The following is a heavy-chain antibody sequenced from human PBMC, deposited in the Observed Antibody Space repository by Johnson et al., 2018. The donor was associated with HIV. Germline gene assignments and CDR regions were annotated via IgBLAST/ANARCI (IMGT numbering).Heavy chain of an antibody. Sequence: MHLVESGGGVVQPGGSLRLSCAASGFSVSTYDMHWVRQATGKGLDWVSVIGTAGDTYYLGSVKGRFTISRENAKNSLYLQMNSLRAGDTAVYYCARAGRWSGDTFDIWGQGTMVTVSS. V-gene: IGHV3-13*01. CDR1: GFSVSTYD. D-gene: IGHD3-10*01. J-gene: IGHJ3*02. CDR3: ARAGRWSGDTFDI. CDR2: IGTAGDT.